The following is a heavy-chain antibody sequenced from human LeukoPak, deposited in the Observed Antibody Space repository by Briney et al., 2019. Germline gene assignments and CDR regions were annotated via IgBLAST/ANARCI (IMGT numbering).Heavy chain of an antibody. CDR3: ATTVTIGPFDY. V-gene: IGHV1-2*02. CDR2: INPNSGGT. J-gene: IGHJ4*02. Sequence: ASVKVSCKASGYTFTGYYMHWVRQAPGQGLEWMGWINPNSGGTNYAQKFQGRATMIRDTSISTAYMELSRLRSDDTAVYYCATTVTIGPFDYWGQGTLVTVSS. CDR1: GYTFTGYY. D-gene: IGHD4-17*01.